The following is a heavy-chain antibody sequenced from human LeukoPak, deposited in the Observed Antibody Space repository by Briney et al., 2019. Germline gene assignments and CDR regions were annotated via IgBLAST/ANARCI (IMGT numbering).Heavy chain of an antibody. CDR1: GGTFSSYA. Sequence: SVKVSCKASGGTFSSYAISWVRQAPGQGLEWMGRIIPIFGTANYAQKFQGRVTITTDESTSTAYMELSSLRSEDTAVYYCATSNPTRGNWFDPWGQGTLVTVSS. D-gene: IGHD2-15*01. V-gene: IGHV1-69*05. J-gene: IGHJ5*02. CDR2: IIPIFGTA. CDR3: ATSNPTRGNWFDP.